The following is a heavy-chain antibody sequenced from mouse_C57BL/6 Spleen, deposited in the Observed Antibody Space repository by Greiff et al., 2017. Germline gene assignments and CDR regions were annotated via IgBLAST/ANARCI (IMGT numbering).Heavy chain of an antibody. J-gene: IGHJ4*01. CDR1: GYTFTSYW. V-gene: IGHV1-59*01. CDR2: IDPSDSYT. CDR3: ARSRGLLNYAMDY. D-gene: IGHD2-3*01. Sequence: QVQLKQPGAELVRPGTSVKLSCKASGYTFTSYWMHWVKQRPGQGLEWIGVIDPSDSYTNYNQKFKGKATLTVDTSSSTAYMQLSSLTSEDSAVYYCARSRGLLNYAMDYWGQGTSVTVSS.